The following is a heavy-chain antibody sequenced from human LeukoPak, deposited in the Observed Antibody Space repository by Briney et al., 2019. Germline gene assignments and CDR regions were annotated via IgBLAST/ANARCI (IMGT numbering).Heavy chain of an antibody. Sequence: PSETLSLTCNVSDGSISSSHWSWIRQSPGKGLEWIGYIYHSGNTNYNPSLKSRVTISVDTSKNQFSLKLSSVTAADTAVYYCARGPRGYSYGYGVDYWGQGTLVTVSS. CDR3: ARGPRGYSYGYGVDY. CDR1: DGSISSSH. V-gene: IGHV4-59*12. D-gene: IGHD5-18*01. CDR2: IYHSGNT. J-gene: IGHJ4*02.